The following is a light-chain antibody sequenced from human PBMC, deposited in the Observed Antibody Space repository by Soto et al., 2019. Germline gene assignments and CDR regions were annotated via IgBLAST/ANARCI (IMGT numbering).Light chain of an antibody. CDR3: GTWDSSLSAYV. Sequence: QSVLTQPPSVSAAPGQKVTISCSGSNSNIGNNYVSWYQQLPGTAPKLLIYDNNKRPSGIPDRFSGSKSGTSATLGITGLQTGDEADCYCGTWDSSLSAYVFGTGTKVTVL. J-gene: IGLJ1*01. CDR1: NSNIGNNY. V-gene: IGLV1-51*01. CDR2: DNN.